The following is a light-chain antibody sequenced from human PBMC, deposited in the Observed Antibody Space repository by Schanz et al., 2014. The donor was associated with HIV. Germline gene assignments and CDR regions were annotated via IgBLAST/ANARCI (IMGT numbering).Light chain of an antibody. CDR3: QQYGALPES. CDR2: GTS. V-gene: IGKV3-20*01. CDR1: QSVSSSN. J-gene: IGKJ2*03. Sequence: EIVLTQSPATLSLSPGERATLSCRASQSVSSSNLAWYQQKPGQAPRLLIYGTSSRATGIPARFSGSGSGTEFALTISRLEPEDLAVYYCQQYGALPESFGQGTKLEIK.